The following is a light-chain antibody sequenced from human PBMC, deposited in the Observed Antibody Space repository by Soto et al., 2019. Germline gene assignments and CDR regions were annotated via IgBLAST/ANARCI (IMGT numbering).Light chain of an antibody. V-gene: IGKV1-5*03. Sequence: DIQLTQSPSTLSASVGDRVTITCRASQSISSWLAWYQQKPGKAPKFLIYKTSNLESGVPSRFSGSGSRTEFTINISSMQTDDFTTYYSHYYTNYGWTFRQATKV. J-gene: IGKJ1*01. CDR3: HYYTNYGWT. CDR2: KTS. CDR1: QSISSW.